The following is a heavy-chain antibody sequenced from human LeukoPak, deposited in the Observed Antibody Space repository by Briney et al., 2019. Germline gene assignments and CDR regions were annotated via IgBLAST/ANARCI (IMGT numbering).Heavy chain of an antibody. CDR3: AKGLQGYSSSWFAP. CDR2: ISGSGGST. J-gene: IGHJ5*02. Sequence: GGSLRLSCAASGFTFSSYAMSWVRQAPGKGLDWVSGISGSGGSTYYADSVKGRFTISRDNSKNPLYLQMNSLRAEDTAVYYCAKGLQGYSSSWFAPWGQGTLVTVSS. V-gene: IGHV3-23*01. CDR1: GFTFSSYA. D-gene: IGHD4-11*01.